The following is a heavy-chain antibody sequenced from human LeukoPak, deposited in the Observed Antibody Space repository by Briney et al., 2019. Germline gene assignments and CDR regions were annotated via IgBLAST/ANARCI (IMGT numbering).Heavy chain of an antibody. V-gene: IGHV4-59*08. D-gene: IGHD3-10*01. CDR3: ARQRGYYYGSGSGENYFDY. CDR1: GYSISSGYY. J-gene: IGHJ4*02. CDR2: IYYSGST. Sequence: PSETLSLTCTVSGYSISSGYYWSWIRQPPGKGLEWIGYIYYSGSTNYNPSLKSRVTISVDTSKNQFSLKLSSVTAADTAVYYCARQRGYYYGSGSGENYFDYWGQGTLVTVSS.